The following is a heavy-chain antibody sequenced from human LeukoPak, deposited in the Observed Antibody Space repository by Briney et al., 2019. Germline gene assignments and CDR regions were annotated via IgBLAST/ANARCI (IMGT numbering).Heavy chain of an antibody. CDR2: ISGSGGST. V-gene: IGHV3-23*01. J-gene: IGHJ4*02. D-gene: IGHD3-22*01. CDR3: AKAVGYYDSSGYRY. Sequence: GGSLRLSCAASRFTFSSYAMSWVRQAPGKGLEWVSAISGSGGSTYYADSVKGRFTISRDNSKNTLYLQMNSLRAEDTAVYYCAKAVGYYDSSGYRYWGQGTLVTVSS. CDR1: RFTFSSYA.